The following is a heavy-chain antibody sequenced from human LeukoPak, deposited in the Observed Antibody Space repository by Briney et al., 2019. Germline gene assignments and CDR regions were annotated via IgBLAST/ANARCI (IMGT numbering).Heavy chain of an antibody. CDR3: ARESTVGARFEYFDY. D-gene: IGHD4-23*01. CDR2: INPSGGST. J-gene: IGHJ4*02. V-gene: IGHV1-46*01. Sequence: ASVKVSCKASGYTFTSYYMHWVRQAPGQGLEWMGIINPSGGSTSYAQKFQGRVTMTRDMSTSTVYMELSSLRSEDTAVYYCARESTVGARFEYFDYWGQGTLVTVSS. CDR1: GYTFTSYY.